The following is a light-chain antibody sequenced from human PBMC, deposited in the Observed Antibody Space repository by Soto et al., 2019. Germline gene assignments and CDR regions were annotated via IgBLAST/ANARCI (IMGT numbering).Light chain of an antibody. CDR3: QEYENFSPWT. Sequence: DIQMTQSPSIVSASVGDRVTITCRASQRIDTWLAWYQQKPGTATKLLIYKATTLQSGVPSRFRGSGSGTEFTLAISSLEPDDFATYYCQEYENFSPWTFGQGTKVEVK. V-gene: IGKV1-5*03. J-gene: IGKJ1*01. CDR2: KAT. CDR1: QRIDTW.